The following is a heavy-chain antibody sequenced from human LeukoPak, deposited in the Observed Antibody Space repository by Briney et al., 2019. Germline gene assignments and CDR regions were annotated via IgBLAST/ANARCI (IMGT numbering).Heavy chain of an antibody. CDR3: AKDQEVPAAGTWGSIDY. CDR1: GFTFSNYG. Sequence: GGSLRLSCAASGFTFSNYGMHWVRQAPGKGLEWVAVISYDGSNKYYADSVKGRFTISRDNSKNTLYVQLNSLRADDTAVYYCAKDQEVPAAGTWGSIDYWGQGTLVTVSS. D-gene: IGHD6-13*01. J-gene: IGHJ4*02. CDR2: ISYDGSNK. V-gene: IGHV3-30*18.